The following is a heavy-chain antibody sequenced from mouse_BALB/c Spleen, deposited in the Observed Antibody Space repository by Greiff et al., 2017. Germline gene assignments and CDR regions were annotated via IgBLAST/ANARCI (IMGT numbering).Heavy chain of an antibody. V-gene: IGHV5-6-4*01. J-gene: IGHJ4*01. CDR2: ISSGGSYT. CDR3: TRGDGNYRSAMDY. Sequence: EVMLVESGGGLVKPGGSLKLSCAASGFTFSSYTMSWVRQTPEKRLEWVATISSGGSYTYYPDSVKGRFTISRDNAKNTLYLQMSSLKSEDTAMYYCTRGDGNYRSAMDYWGQGTSVTVSS. CDR1: GFTFSSYT. D-gene: IGHD2-1*01.